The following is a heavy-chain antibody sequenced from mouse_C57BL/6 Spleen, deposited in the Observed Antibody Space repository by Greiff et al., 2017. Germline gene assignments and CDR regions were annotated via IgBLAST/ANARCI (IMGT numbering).Heavy chain of an antibody. J-gene: IGHJ2*01. V-gene: IGHV1-55*01. CDR1: GYTFTSYW. CDR2: IYPGSGST. CDR3: ARGHGYVDY. D-gene: IGHD1-1*02. Sequence: PGASVKMSCKASGYTFTSYWITWVKQRPGQGLEWIGDIYPGSGSTNYNEKFKSKATLTVDTSSSTAYMQLSSLTSEDSAVYYCARGHGYVDYWGQGTTLTVSS.